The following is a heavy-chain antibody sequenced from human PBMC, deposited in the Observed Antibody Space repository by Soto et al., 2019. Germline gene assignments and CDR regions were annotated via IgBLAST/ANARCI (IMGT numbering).Heavy chain of an antibody. CDR3: ARGTPVYDFWSGYYFGWFDP. CDR1: GYTFTSYA. CDR2: INAGNGNT. J-gene: IGHJ5*02. D-gene: IGHD3-3*01. V-gene: IGHV1-3*01. Sequence: GASVKVSCKASGYTFTSYAMHWVRQAPGQRLEWMGWINAGNGNTKYSQRFQGRVTITWDTSASTAYMELSSLRSEDTAVYYCARGTPVYDFWSGYYFGWFDPWGQGTLVTVSS.